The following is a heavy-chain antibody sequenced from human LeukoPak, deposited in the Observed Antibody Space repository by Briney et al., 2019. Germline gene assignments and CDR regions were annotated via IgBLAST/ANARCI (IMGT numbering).Heavy chain of an antibody. V-gene: IGHV3-73*01. CDR1: GFTFSDSA. CDR3: TTARHYDSSGYYPFDY. Sequence: GGSLKLSCAASGFTFSDSAIHWVRQASGKGLEWVGRIRGKGYSDPPAYAASVKGRFTISRDDSKNTLYLQMNSLKTEDTAVYYCTTARHYDSSGYYPFDYWGQGTLVTVSS. D-gene: IGHD3-22*01. CDR2: IRGKGYSDPP. J-gene: IGHJ4*02.